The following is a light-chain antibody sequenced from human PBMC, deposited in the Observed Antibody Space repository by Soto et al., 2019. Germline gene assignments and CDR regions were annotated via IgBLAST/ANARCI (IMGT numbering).Light chain of an antibody. Sequence: DIQMTQSPSTLSASVGDRVTITCRASQSISSWLAWYQQKPGKAPKLLIYKASSLESGVPSRFSGSGSGTEFTLTISSLQPYVFASYYCLQLNSCPPYTFGQGTNLEIK. CDR3: LQLNSCPPYT. CDR2: KAS. CDR1: QSISSW. V-gene: IGKV1-5*03. J-gene: IGKJ2*01.